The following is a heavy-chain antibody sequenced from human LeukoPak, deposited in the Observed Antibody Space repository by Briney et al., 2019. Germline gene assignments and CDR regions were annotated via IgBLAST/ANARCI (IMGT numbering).Heavy chain of an antibody. Sequence: SETLSLTCAVSGGSISSGGYSWSWIRQPPGKGLEWIGYIYYSGSTYYNPSLKSRVTISVDTSKNQFSLKLSSVTAADTAVYYCVRDGDSSSWYSDAFDIWGQGTMVTVSS. J-gene: IGHJ3*02. CDR1: GGSISSGGYS. V-gene: IGHV4-30-4*07. CDR3: VRDGDSSSWYSDAFDI. D-gene: IGHD6-13*01. CDR2: IYYSGST.